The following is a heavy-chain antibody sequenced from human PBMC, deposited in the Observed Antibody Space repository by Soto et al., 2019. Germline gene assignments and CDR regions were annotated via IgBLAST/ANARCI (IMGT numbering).Heavy chain of an antibody. V-gene: IGHV3-21*01. D-gene: IGHD2-2*01. CDR3: AREDSIIIPAVSDF. CDR2: ISRSDYT. Sequence: GGSLRLSCTVSGFAFNNYGINWVRQAPGKGLEWVSSISRSDYTYYSDSVKGRSTISRDNAKNSVSLQMNTLRVEDTAVYYCAREDSIIIPAVSDFWGQGTLVTVSS. J-gene: IGHJ4*02. CDR1: GFAFNNYG.